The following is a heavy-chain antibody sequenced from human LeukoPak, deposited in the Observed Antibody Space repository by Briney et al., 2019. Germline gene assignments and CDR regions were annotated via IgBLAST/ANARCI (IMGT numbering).Heavy chain of an antibody. D-gene: IGHD5-18*01. Sequence: PSETLSLTCTVSGGSMSSSSYYWGWIRQPPGKGLEWIGSIYYSESTYQNPSLKSRVTISVDTSKNQFSLKLSSVTAADTAVYYCARVPLGGYSYGLDYWGQGTLVTVSS. J-gene: IGHJ4*02. V-gene: IGHV4-39*07. CDR3: ARVPLGGYSYGLDY. CDR2: IYYSEST. CDR1: GGSMSSSSYY.